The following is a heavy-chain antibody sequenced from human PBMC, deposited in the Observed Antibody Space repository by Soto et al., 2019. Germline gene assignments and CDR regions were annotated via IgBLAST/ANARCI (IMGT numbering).Heavy chain of an antibody. Sequence: QVQLVQSGAEVKKPGASVKVSCKASGYTFTSYGISWVRQAPGQGLEWMGWISAYNGNTKDAQKLQGRVTMTTDTSPRTADMELRSLRSDDTAVYYCAREPNYFDSWGKGTLLTVSS. CDR3: AREPNYFDS. V-gene: IGHV1-18*01. J-gene: IGHJ4*02. CDR2: ISAYNGNT. CDR1: GYTFTSYG.